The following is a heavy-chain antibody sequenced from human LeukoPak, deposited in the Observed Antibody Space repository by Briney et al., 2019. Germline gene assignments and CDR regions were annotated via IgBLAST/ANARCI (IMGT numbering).Heavy chain of an antibody. CDR3: ARDRHWNQGNFDY. CDR1: GYTFTGFY. CDR2: INPNTGGT. D-gene: IGHD1-1*01. Sequence: ASVKVSCKASGYTFTGFYVHWVRQAPGQGLEWMGWINPNTGGTHYAQQFQGRVTMTSDTSISTTYMEMRRVRSDDTAVYYCARDRHWNQGNFDYWGQGTLVTVSS. V-gene: IGHV1-2*02. J-gene: IGHJ4*02.